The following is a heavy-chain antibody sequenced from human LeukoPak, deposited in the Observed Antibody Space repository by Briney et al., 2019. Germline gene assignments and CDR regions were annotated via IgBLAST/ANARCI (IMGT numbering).Heavy chain of an antibody. V-gene: IGHV3-66*01. J-gene: IGHJ4*02. CDR1: GFTVSTNY. CDR2: IYRGGTT. CDR3: ARAPPYYSDSSGYYDC. Sequence: GGSLRLSCAASGFTVSTNYMSWVRQAPGKGLEWVSIIYRGGTTYYADSVKGRFIISRDNSKNTLYLQMNSLRADDTAVYYCARAPPYYSDSSGYYDCWGQGALVTVSS. D-gene: IGHD3-22*01.